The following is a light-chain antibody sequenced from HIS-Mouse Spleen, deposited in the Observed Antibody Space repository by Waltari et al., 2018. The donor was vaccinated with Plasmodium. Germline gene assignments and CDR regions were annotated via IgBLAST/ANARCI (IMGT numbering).Light chain of an antibody. V-gene: IGLV2-11*01. Sequence: QSALTQPRSVSGSPGQSVTISCTGTSSDVGGYNYVSWYQQHPGKAPKLMIYDVSNRLSRVPCRCSGYQSGNTASLTSSGRQAEDEADYYCCSYPGSYTLVFGGGTKLTVL. J-gene: IGLJ2*01. CDR1: SSDVGGYNY. CDR2: DVS. CDR3: CSYPGSYTLV.